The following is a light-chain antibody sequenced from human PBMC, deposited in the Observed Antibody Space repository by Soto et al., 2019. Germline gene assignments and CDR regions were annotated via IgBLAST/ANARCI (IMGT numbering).Light chain of an antibody. Sequence: QSALTQPASVSGSPGQSITISCTGTSSDVGGHNLLSWYQQHPGKAPKAIIYEAYRRPSGVSPRFSGSNSGNTASLTISGLQAEDGADYYCCSYAGGTIVDVFGTGTKVTVL. CDR2: EAY. V-gene: IGLV2-23*01. J-gene: IGLJ1*01. CDR3: CSYAGGTIVDV. CDR1: SSDVGGHNL.